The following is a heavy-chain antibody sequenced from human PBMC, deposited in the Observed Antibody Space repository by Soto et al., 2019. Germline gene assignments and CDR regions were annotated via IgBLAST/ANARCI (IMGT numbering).Heavy chain of an antibody. CDR3: ALSQNYDILTGYWEGPVARFDY. Sequence: GASVKVSCKASGYTFTSYGISWVRQAPGQGLEWMGWISAYNGNTNYAQKLQGRVTMTTDTSTSTAYMELRSLRSDDTAVYYCALSQNYDILTGYWEGPVARFDYWGQGTLVTVSS. CDR2: ISAYNGNT. V-gene: IGHV1-18*01. D-gene: IGHD3-9*01. CDR1: GYTFTSYG. J-gene: IGHJ4*02.